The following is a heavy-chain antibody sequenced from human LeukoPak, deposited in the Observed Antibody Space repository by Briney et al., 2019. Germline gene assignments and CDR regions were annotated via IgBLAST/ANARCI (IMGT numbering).Heavy chain of an antibody. CDR3: VRAFS. J-gene: IGHJ5*02. V-gene: IGHV3-7*01. CDR2: IKDDGSEK. Sequence: GGSVSLSCAASGFTFSSQCVRWVRQAPGKGLEWVADIKDDGSEKTYGDSVKGRVTISRHNARNSGYLQMNRLRAKDTSFYYRVRAFSWGQRTLVTLSS. CDR1: GFTFSSQC. D-gene: IGHD3-3*01.